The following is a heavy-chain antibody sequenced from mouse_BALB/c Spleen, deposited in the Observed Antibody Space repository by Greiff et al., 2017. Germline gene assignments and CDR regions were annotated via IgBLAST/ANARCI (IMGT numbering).Heavy chain of an antibody. CDR1: GYTFTDYA. V-gene: IGHV1S137*01. Sequence: QVQLQQSGAELVRPGVSVKISCKGSGYTFTDYAMHWVKQSHAKSLEWIGVISTYYGDASYNQKFKGKATMTVDKSSSTAYMELARLTSEDSAIYYCARGDYYGSRRYFDYWGQGTTLTVSS. CDR3: ARGDYYGSRRYFDY. D-gene: IGHD1-1*01. CDR2: ISTYYGDA. J-gene: IGHJ2*01.